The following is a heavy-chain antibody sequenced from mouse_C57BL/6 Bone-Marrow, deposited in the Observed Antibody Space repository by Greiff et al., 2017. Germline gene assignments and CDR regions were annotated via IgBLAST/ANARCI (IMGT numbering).Heavy chain of an antibody. V-gene: IGHV1-5*01. J-gene: IGHJ2*01. D-gene: IGHD2-3*01. Sequence: VQLQQSGTVLARPGASVKMSCKTSGYTFTSYWMHWVKQRPGQGLEWIGAIYPGNSDTSYNQKFKGKAKLTAVTSASTAYMELSSLTNEDSAVYYCTRLVCLLYYFDYWGQGTTLTVSS. CDR3: TRLVCLLYYFDY. CDR2: IYPGNSDT. CDR1: GYTFTSYW.